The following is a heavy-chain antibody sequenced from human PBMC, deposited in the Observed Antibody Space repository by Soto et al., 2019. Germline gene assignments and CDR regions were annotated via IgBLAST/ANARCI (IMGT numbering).Heavy chain of an antibody. J-gene: IGHJ4*02. D-gene: IGHD1-1*01. V-gene: IGHV3-30-3*01. CDR3: ARELERRLDY. CDR1: GFTFSSYA. CDR2: ISYDGSNK. Sequence: QMPLVESGGGVVQPGRSLRLSCAASGFTFSSYAMHWVRQAPGKGLEWVAVISYDGSNKYYADSVKGRFTISRANSKNTLYLQMNSLRAEDTAVYYCARELERRLDYWGQGTLVTVSS.